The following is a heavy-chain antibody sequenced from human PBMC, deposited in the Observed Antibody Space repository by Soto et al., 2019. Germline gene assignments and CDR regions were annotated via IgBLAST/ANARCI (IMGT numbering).Heavy chain of an antibody. V-gene: IGHV4-30-2*01. D-gene: IGHD3-16*02. CDR1: GVSVTSGGHS. CDR3: ASGDSCLGELSNDY. Sequence: SETLSLTCVVSGVSVTSGGHSWSWIRQPPGKGLEWVASIYQSEYAYYNPSLRSRVAISVDRSNNQVSLKVTSVTAADTAVYFCASGDSCLGELSNDYWGQGTSAPVSS. J-gene: IGHJ4*02. CDR2: IYQSEYA.